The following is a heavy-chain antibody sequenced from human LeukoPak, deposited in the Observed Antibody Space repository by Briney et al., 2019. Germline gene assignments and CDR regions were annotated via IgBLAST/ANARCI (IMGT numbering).Heavy chain of an antibody. CDR3: ARHIGGGIEDMDV. J-gene: IGHJ6*03. CDR2: IYVTGT. Sequence: SETLSHTCTVSGGSIGTYYWSWIRQSPGKGLEWIGYIYVTGTRYNPYLQSRVTISVDTSRNQFFLKMSSVTAADTAVYYCARHIGGGIEDMDVWGKGTKVTVSS. CDR1: GGSIGTYY. V-gene: IGHV4-59*08. D-gene: IGHD3-16*02.